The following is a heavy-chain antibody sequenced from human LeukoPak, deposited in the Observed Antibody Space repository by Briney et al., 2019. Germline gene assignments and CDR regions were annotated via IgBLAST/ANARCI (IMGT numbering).Heavy chain of an antibody. CDR2: VYQSGTT. D-gene: IGHD1-26*01. J-gene: IGHJ4*02. CDR3: ARRGGSLGYFDN. Sequence: PETLSLTCTVSSGSISTFYWSWIRQPPGKGLEWIGYVYQSGTTSYNPSLKRRVTISADTSKNQFSLRVTSVTAADTAVYYCARRGGSLGYFDNWGQGTLVTVSS. CDR1: SGSISTFY. V-gene: IGHV4-59*08.